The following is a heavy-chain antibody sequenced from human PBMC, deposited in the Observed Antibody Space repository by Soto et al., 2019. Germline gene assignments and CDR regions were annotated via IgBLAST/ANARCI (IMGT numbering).Heavy chain of an antibody. V-gene: IGHV4-61*01. CDR1: GGSVSSGSYY. Sequence: SETLSLTCTGSGGSVSSGSYYWSWIRHPPGKGLEWIGYIYYSESTNYNPSLKSRVTISVDTSKNQFSLMLSSVTAADTAVYYCARDDLCDFDWLYSQRFNGYNGMDVWGPGTTVTVSS. J-gene: IGHJ6*02. D-gene: IGHD3-9*01. CDR3: ARDDLCDFDWLYSQRFNGYNGMDV. CDR2: IYYSEST.